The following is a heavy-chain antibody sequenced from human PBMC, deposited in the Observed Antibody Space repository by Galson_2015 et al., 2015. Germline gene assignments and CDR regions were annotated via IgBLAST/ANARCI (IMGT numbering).Heavy chain of an antibody. CDR1: GYTFSNFY. CDR2: INPTGGRT. CDR3: ARDGGFRDFPGAYYYMDV. D-gene: IGHD2/OR15-2a*01. V-gene: IGHV1-46*01. J-gene: IGHJ6*03. Sequence: SCKGFGYTFSNFYVHWVRQAPGQGLEWMGKINPTGGRTDYAQNFQGRLTVTRDMSTYTVYMELSRLRFEDTAVYYCARDGGFRDFPGAYYYMDVWGEGTTIAVS.